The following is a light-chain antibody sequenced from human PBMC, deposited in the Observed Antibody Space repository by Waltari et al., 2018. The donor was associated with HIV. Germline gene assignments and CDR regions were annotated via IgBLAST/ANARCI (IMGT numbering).Light chain of an antibody. CDR2: KVS. V-gene: IGKV2-30*01. J-gene: IGKJ1*01. CDR1: QSLLYSDGNTY. Sequence: DVVMTQSPLSLPVTLGQPASISCRSRQSLLYSDGNTYLSWFQQRPGQSPRRLIYKVSDRDSGVPDRFSGSGSGTDFTLKISRVEAEDVGVYYCMQGTHWPWTFGQGTKVEVK. CDR3: MQGTHWPWT.